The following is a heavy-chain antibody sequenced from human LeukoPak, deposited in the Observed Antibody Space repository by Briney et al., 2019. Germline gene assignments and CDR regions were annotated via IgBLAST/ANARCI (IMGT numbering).Heavy chain of an antibody. CDR3: ARMTPTRVVTAAIGLYDY. J-gene: IGHJ4*02. CDR1: GGSFSGYY. CDR2: INHSGST. D-gene: IGHD2-2*01. Sequence: SETLSLTCAVYGGSFSGYYWSWIRQPPGKGLEWFGEINHSGSTNYNPSLKSRVTISVDMSKNQSSLKLSSVTAADTAVYYCARMTPTRVVTAAIGLYDYWGQGTLVTVSS. V-gene: IGHV4-34*01.